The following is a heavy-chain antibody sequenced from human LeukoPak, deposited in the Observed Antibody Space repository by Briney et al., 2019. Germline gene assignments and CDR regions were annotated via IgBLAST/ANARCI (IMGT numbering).Heavy chain of an antibody. Sequence: GGSLRLSCAASGFTFSIYAMTWVRQAPGKVLEWVSTISGSGGSTYYADSVKGRSTISRDNSKNTLYLQMNRLRAEDTAVYYCAKESTVTPGNVNWFDTWGQGTLVTVSS. J-gene: IGHJ5*02. CDR2: ISGSGGST. V-gene: IGHV3-23*01. D-gene: IGHD4-17*01. CDR1: GFTFSIYA. CDR3: AKESTVTPGNVNWFDT.